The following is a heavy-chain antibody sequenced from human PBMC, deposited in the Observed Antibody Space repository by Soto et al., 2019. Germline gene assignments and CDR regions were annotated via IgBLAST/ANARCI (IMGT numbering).Heavy chain of an antibody. D-gene: IGHD2-8*02. Sequence: QVQLVESGGGVVQPGRSLRLSCAASGFTFSSYGMHWVRQAPGKGLECVACISYDGSNKDYADSVKGRFTISRDNSKNTLYLQMNGMRAEYTAVYYCASERLAVLRSVLDYWGQGTLVTVSS. CDR1: GFTFSSYG. CDR3: ASERLAVLRSVLDY. V-gene: IGHV3-30*19. CDR2: ISYDGSNK. J-gene: IGHJ4*02.